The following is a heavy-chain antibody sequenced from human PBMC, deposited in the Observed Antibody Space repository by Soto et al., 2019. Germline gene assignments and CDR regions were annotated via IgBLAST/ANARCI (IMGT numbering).Heavy chain of an antibody. V-gene: IGHV3-30*18. CDR3: AKGGSGWLDY. Sequence: GGSPRLSCAASGFTFSSYGMHWVRQAPGKGLEWVAVISYDGSNKYYADSVKGRFTISRDNSKNTLYLQMNSLRAEDTAVYYCAKGGSGWLDYWGQGTLVTVSS. CDR2: ISYDGSNK. J-gene: IGHJ4*02. D-gene: IGHD6-19*01. CDR1: GFTFSSYG.